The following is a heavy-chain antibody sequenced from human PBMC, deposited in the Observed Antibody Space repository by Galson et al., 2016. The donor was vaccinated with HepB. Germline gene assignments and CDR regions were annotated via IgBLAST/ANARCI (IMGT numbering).Heavy chain of an antibody. CDR1: GFIFSTYG. J-gene: IGHJ6*04. V-gene: IGHV3-30*18. Sequence: SLRLSCAASGFIFSTYGMHWVRQAPGKGLEWVAVVSAGGNIKHYADSVKGRFTISRDNSKNTVYLQMSSLSAEDTAVYYCVKSFAGSTIAARSVLDVWGKGTTVTVSS. CDR2: VSAGGNIK. D-gene: IGHD6-6*01. CDR3: VKSFAGSTIAARSVLDV.